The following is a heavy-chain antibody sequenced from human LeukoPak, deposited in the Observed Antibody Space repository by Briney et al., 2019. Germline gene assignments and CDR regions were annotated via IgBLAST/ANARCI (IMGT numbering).Heavy chain of an antibody. D-gene: IGHD3-22*01. V-gene: IGHV3-7*03. Sequence: PGGSLRLSCAASGFTFSRYWMSWVRQAPRKGLEWVANIKQDGSETYYVDSMKGRFTISRDNAKNSLFLQMSSLRAEDTAVYYCARDKGDYDTSGSLFIFGGQGTLVTVSS. CDR2: IKQDGSET. J-gene: IGHJ4*02. CDR3: ARDKGDYDTSGSLFIF. CDR1: GFTFSRYW.